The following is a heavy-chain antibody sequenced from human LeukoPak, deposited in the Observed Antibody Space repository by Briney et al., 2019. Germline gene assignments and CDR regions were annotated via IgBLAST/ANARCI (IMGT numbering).Heavy chain of an antibody. D-gene: IGHD4-17*01. Sequence: GGSLRLSCAASGFTFSDYYMSWIRQAPGKGLEWVSYISSSGSTIYYADSVKGRFTISRDNAKNSLYLQMNSLRAEDTAVYYCARDGPHGYGDYDAFDIWGQGTMVTVSS. CDR1: GFTFSDYY. CDR3: ARDGPHGYGDYDAFDI. V-gene: IGHV3-11*01. CDR2: ISSSGSTI. J-gene: IGHJ3*02.